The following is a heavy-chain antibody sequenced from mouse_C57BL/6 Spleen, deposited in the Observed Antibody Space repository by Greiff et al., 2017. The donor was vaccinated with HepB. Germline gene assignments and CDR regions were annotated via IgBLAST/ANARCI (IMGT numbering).Heavy chain of an antibody. V-gene: IGHV1-54*01. CDR1: GYAFTNYL. Sequence: VQLQQSGAELVRPGTSVKVSCKASGYAFTNYLIEWVKQRPGQGLEWIGVINPGSGGTNYNEKFKGKATLTADKSSSTAYMQHSSLTSEDSAVYFCARRVYYGSSYDAMDYWGQGTSVTVSS. D-gene: IGHD1-1*01. CDR3: ARRVYYGSSYDAMDY. J-gene: IGHJ4*01. CDR2: INPGSGGT.